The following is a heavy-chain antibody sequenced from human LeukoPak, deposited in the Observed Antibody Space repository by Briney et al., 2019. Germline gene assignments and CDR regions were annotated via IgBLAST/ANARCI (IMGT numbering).Heavy chain of an antibody. V-gene: IGHV3-23*01. CDR2: ISGSGGTT. D-gene: IGHD3-16*01. Sequence: PGGSMRLSCAVSGFTFSSYAMSWVRQAQGKGLEWVSVISGSGGTTYYADSVKGGFTISRDNSKNTLYRQMNRVRAEETGVYNSACEIGQLDYWGQGTLVTVSS. CDR1: GFTFSSYA. CDR3: ACEIGQLDY. J-gene: IGHJ4*02.